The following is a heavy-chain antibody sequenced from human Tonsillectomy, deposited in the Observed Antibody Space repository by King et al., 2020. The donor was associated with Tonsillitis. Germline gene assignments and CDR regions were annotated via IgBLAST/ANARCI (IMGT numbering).Heavy chain of an antibody. CDR1: VFTFSNYS. CDR2: ISSSSRTI. CDR3: ASGGSFLDY. V-gene: IGHV3-48*01. Sequence: QLVQSGGGLVQPGGSLRLSCAASVFTFSNYSMNWVRQAPRKWLELGSYISSSSRTIYYADSVKGRFTTSRDNAKDSLYLQMNSLRAEDTAVYYCASGGSFLDYWGQGTLVTVSS. D-gene: IGHD1-26*01. J-gene: IGHJ4*02.